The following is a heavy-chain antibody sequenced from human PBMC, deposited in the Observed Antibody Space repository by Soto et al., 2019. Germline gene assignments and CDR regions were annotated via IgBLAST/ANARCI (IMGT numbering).Heavy chain of an antibody. CDR3: ARAPYYYDSSGYYPFDY. D-gene: IGHD3-22*01. V-gene: IGHV4-30-4*08. CDR1: GGSVRSSNYY. Sequence: PSETLSLTCTVSGGSVRSSNYYWAWIRQPPGKGLEWIGYIYYSGSTYYNPSLKSRVTISVDTSKNQFSLKLSSVTAADTAVYYCARAPYYYDSSGYYPFDYWGQGTLVTVSS. J-gene: IGHJ4*02. CDR2: IYYSGST.